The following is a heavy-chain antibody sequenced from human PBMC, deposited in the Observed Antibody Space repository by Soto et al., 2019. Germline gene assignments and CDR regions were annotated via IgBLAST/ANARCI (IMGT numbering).Heavy chain of an antibody. CDR3: ARISGGPIS. CDR2: IHSGGAT. J-gene: IGHJ5*02. CDR1: GDSITGYF. V-gene: IGHV4-4*07. Sequence: PSETLSLTCTVSGDSITGYFWNWFRQPAGRRLEWIGRIHSGGATDYNPSLRSRLTVSVDTSKSQLFLKLNSVTAADTAVYYCARISGGPISWGQGTLVTVSS.